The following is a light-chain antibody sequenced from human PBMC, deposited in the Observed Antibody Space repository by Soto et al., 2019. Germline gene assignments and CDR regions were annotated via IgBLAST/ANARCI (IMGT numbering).Light chain of an antibody. CDR1: SSDVGGYNY. CDR2: EVS. Sequence: QSARTQPASVSGSPGQSSTISCTGTSSDVGGYNYVSWYQQHPGKAPKLMIYEVSNRPSGVSNRFSGPNSGNTASLTISGLQAEGEADYSCSSYPSSSTLVVFGGGTKLTVL. J-gene: IGLJ2*01. V-gene: IGLV2-14*01. CDR3: SSYPSSSTLVV.